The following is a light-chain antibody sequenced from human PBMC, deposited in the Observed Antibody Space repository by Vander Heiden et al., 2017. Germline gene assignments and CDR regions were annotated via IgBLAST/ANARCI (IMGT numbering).Light chain of an antibody. CDR2: DAS. CDR3: QQRSNWPYT. CDR1: QSVSSY. J-gene: IGKJ2*01. V-gene: IGKV3-11*01. Sequence: IALTPSPATLSLSPGESATLSCRASQSVSSYLAWYQQKPGQAPRLLIYDASNRATGIPARFSGSGSGTDFTLTISSLEPEDFAVYYCQQRSNWPYTFGQGTKLEIK.